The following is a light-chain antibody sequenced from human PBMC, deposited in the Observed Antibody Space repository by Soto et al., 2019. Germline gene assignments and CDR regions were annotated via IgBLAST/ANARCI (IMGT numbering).Light chain of an antibody. CDR3: QQYNSYSAT. V-gene: IGKV1-5*01. J-gene: IGKJ1*01. Sequence: DIQMTQSPSTLSASVGDRVTITCRASQSISSWLAWYQQKPGKAPKLLIYDASSLESGVPSRFSGSESGTEFTLTISSLQPDDFATYYCQQYNSYSATFGQGTKVEIK. CDR1: QSISSW. CDR2: DAS.